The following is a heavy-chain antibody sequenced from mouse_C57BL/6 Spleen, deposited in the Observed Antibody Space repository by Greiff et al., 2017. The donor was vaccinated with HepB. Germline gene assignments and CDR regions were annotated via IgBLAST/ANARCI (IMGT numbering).Heavy chain of an antibody. CDR1: GYAFSSYW. CDR3: ARLDYYGSGFDY. Sequence: VKLQESGAELVKPGASVKISCKASGYAFSSYWMNWVKQRPGKGLEWIGQIYPGDGDTNYNGKFKGKATLTADKSSSTAYMQLSSLTSEDSAVYFCARLDYYGSGFDYWGQGTTLTVSS. V-gene: IGHV1-80*01. J-gene: IGHJ2*01. D-gene: IGHD1-1*01. CDR2: IYPGDGDT.